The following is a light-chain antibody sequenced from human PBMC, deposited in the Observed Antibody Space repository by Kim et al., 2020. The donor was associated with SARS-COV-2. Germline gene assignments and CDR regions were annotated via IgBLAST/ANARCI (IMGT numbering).Light chain of an antibody. CDR1: QSVSSY. CDR2: DAS. J-gene: IGKJ2*03. V-gene: IGKV3-11*01. CDR3: QQRSNWPS. Sequence: LSLSPGESATLSCSASQSVSSYLAWYQQQPGQAPMLLIYDASNRATGIPARFSGSGSGTDFTLTISSLESEDFAVYYCQQRSNWPSFGQGTKLEI.